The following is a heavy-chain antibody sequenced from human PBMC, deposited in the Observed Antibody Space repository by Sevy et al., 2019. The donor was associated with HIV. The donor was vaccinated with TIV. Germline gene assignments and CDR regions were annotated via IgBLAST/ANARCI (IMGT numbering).Heavy chain of an antibody. V-gene: IGHV3-53*01. D-gene: IGHD1-7*01. CDR3: ARGGNNWNYASYYYYGMDV. CDR2: IYSGGST. J-gene: IGHJ6*02. Sequence: GGSLRLSCAASGFTVSSNYMSWVRQAPGKGLEWVSVIYSGGSTYYADSVNGRFTISRDNSKNTLYLQMNSLRAEDTAVYYCARGGNNWNYASYYYYGMDVWGQGTTVTVSS. CDR1: GFTVSSNY.